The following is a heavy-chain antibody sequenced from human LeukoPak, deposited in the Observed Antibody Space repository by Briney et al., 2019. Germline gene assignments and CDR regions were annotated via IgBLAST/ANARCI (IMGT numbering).Heavy chain of an antibody. CDR1: GGSIDSNS. CDR2: IYYSGST. J-gene: IGHJ4*02. D-gene: IGHD6-13*01. CDR3: ARPGQRIAAAEY. V-gene: IGHV4-59*04. Sequence: PSETLSLTCTVSGGSIDSNSWTWIRQPPGRGLEWIGCIYYSGSTYYNPSLKSRVTISVDTSKNRLSLKLSSVTAADTALYYSARPGQRIAAAEYWGQGTLVTVSS.